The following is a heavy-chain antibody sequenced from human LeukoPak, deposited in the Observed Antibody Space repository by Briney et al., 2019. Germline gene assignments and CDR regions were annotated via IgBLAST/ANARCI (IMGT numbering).Heavy chain of an antibody. J-gene: IGHJ4*02. V-gene: IGHV3-30*18. CDR1: GFTFSTYG. CDR2: ISSDGSNK. CDR3: AKRGHSYSFDY. D-gene: IGHD5-18*01. Sequence: SGGSLRLSCAASGFTFSTYGMHWVRQAPGKGLEWVAVISSDGSNKYYADSVKGRFTISRDNSKNTLYLQMNSLRAEDTAVYYCAKRGHSYSFDYWGQGTLVTVPS.